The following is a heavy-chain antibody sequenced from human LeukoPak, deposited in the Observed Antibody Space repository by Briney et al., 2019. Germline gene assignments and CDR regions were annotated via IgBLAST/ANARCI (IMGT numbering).Heavy chain of an antibody. J-gene: IGHJ4*02. CDR1: GDSVSSNSVA. V-gene: IGHV6-1*01. Sequence: SQTLSLTCAISGDSVSSNSVAWNWIRQSPSRGLEWLGRTYYRSKWYNHYAVSVKSQITLNPDTSKNQFSLQLNSVTPEDTAIYYCARGYNFACDYWGQGTLVTVSS. D-gene: IGHD1-1*01. CDR2: TYYRSKWYN. CDR3: ARGYNFACDY.